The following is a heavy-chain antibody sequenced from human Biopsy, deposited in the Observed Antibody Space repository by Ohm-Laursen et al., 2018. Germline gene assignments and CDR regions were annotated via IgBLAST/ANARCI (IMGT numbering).Heavy chain of an antibody. J-gene: IGHJ3*02. V-gene: IGHV4-4*07. CDR1: GDSINNYY. D-gene: IGHD1-26*01. Sequence: SETLSLTCTVSGDSINNYYRSWIRQPAGKGLEWIGRIYTNGSPNYNLSLESRVTMSVDTSKNQFSLNLRSVTAADTAVYYCARGTGRYYVYGAFDIWGQGTVVTVSS. CDR3: ARGTGRYYVYGAFDI. CDR2: IYTNGSP.